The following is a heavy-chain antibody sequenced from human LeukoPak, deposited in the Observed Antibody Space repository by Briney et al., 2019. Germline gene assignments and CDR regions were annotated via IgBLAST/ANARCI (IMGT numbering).Heavy chain of an antibody. V-gene: IGHV4-34*01. D-gene: IGHD5-18*01. CDR1: GGSFSGYY. CDR3: ASSGEDTAMDAYYFDY. Sequence: PSETLSLTCAVYGGSFSGYYRSWIRQPPGKGLEWIGEINHSGSTNYNPSLKSRVTISVDTSKNQFSLKLSSVTAADTAVYYCASSGEDTAMDAYYFDYWGQGTLVTVSS. J-gene: IGHJ4*02. CDR2: INHSGST.